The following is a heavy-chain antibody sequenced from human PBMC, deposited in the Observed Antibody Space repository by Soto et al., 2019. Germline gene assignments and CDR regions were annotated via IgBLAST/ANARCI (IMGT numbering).Heavy chain of an antibody. V-gene: IGHV4-31*03. J-gene: IGHJ5*02. CDR2: IYYSGST. CDR3: ARDCGTARGNWFDP. CDR1: GGSISSGGYY. D-gene: IGHD1-1*01. Sequence: SETLSLTCTVSGGSISSGGYYWSWIRQHPGKGLEWMGYIYYSGSTYYNPSLKSRVTISVDTSKNQLSLKLSSVTAADTAVYYCARDCGTARGNWFDPWGQGTLVTVSS.